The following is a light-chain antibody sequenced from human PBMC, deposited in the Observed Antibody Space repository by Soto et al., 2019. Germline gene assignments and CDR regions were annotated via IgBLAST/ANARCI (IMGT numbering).Light chain of an antibody. CDR2: EVS. V-gene: IGLV2-14*01. CDR3: LSYTSSGTYV. Sequence: QSALTQPASVSGSPGQSITISCTGTSSDVGNYKYVSWYQQHPGKAPKLIIYEVSNRPPGVSDRFSGSKSGNTASLTISGLQAEDETDYYCLSYTSSGTYVFGTGTKLTVL. J-gene: IGLJ1*01. CDR1: SSDVGNYKY.